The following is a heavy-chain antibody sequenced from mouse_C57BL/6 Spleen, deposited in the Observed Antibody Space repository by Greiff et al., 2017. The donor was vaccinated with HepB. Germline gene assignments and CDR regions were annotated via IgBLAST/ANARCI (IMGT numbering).Heavy chain of an antibody. V-gene: IGHV1-50*01. J-gene: IGHJ3*01. CDR2: IDPSDSYT. D-gene: IGHD2-4*01. CDR1: GYTFTSYW. CDR3: ARYLYYDYVLFAY. Sequence: QVQLKQPGAELVKPGASVKLSCKASGYTFTSYWMQWVKQRPGQGLEWIGEIDPSDSYTNYNQKFKGKATLTVDTSSSTAYMQLSSLTSEDSAVYYCARYLYYDYVLFAYWGQGTLVTVSA.